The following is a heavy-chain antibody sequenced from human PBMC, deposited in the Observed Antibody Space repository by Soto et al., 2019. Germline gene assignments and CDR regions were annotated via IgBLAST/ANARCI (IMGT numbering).Heavy chain of an antibody. J-gene: IGHJ4*02. CDR2: IYYSGGT. V-gene: IGHV4-30-4*01. CDR1: GASINSGDHF. Sequence: PSETLSLTCTVSGASINSGDHFWTWLRQPPGKGLEWIGYIYYSGGTYYNPSLKSRVAISVDTSKNQFSLTLTSVTAADTAVYFCAREEALIVVPTGGIDYSFDYWGQGTLVTVSS. CDR3: AREEALIVVPTGGIDYSFDY. D-gene: IGHD3-22*01.